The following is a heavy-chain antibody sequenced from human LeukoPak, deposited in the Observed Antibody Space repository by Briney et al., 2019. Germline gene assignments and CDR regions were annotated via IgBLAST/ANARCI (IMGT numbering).Heavy chain of an antibody. CDR3: ARASITMIVVT. CDR2: IYKDGKI. Sequence: GGSLRLSCAASGFTVSSTYMSWVRQAPGKGLEWVSVIYKDGKIYYIDSVKGRFTISRDTSKNTLYLQMNSLRAEDTAVYYCARASITMIVVTWGQGTLVTVSS. V-gene: IGHV3-53*01. D-gene: IGHD3-22*01. J-gene: IGHJ5*02. CDR1: GFTVSSTY.